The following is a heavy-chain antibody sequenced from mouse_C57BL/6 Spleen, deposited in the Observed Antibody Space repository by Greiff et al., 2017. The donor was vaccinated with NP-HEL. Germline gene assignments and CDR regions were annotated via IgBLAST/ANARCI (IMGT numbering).Heavy chain of an antibody. V-gene: IGHV5-4*01. Sequence: EVMLVESGGGLVKPGGSLKLSCAASGFTFSSYAMSWVRQTPEKRLEWGATISDGGSYTYYPDNVKGRFTISRDNAKNNLYLQMSHLKSEDTAMYYCARDGRLRQGGFAYWGQGTLVTVSA. CDR3: ARDGRLRQGGFAY. D-gene: IGHD2-2*01. J-gene: IGHJ3*01. CDR1: GFTFSSYA. CDR2: ISDGGSYT.